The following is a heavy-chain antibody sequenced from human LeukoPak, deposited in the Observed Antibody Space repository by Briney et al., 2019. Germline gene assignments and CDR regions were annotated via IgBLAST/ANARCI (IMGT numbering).Heavy chain of an antibody. Sequence: SETLSLTCAAYGGSFSGYYWSWIRQPPGKGLEWIGEINHSGSTNYNPSLKSRVTISVDTSKNQFSLKLSSVTAADTAVYYCASRGGDDYGDWGQGTLVTVSS. J-gene: IGHJ4*02. V-gene: IGHV4-34*01. CDR2: INHSGST. CDR1: GGSFSGYY. CDR3: ASRGGDDYGD. D-gene: IGHD4-17*01.